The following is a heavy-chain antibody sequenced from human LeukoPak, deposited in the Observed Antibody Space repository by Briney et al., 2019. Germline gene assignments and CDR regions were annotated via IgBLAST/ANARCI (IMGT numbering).Heavy chain of an antibody. V-gene: IGHV4-59*08. Sequence: SETLSLTCTVSGGSISSYYWSWIRQPPGKGLEWIGYIYYSGSTNYNPSLKSRVTISVDTSKNQFSLKLSSVTAADTAVYYCARAPKASFGSGSYYGGFDPWGQGTLVTVSS. J-gene: IGHJ5*02. CDR2: IYYSGST. CDR3: ARAPKASFGSGSYYGGFDP. CDR1: GGSISSYY. D-gene: IGHD3-10*01.